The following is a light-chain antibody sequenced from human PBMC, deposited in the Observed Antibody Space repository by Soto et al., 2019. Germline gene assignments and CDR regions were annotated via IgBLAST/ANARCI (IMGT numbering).Light chain of an antibody. CDR1: QSVSSSY. CDR2: GAS. Sequence: EIVLTQFPGTLSLSPGERATLSCMASQSVSSSYLAWYQQKPGQAPRLLIYGASSRATGIPDRFSGSGSGTDFTLTISRLEPEDFAVYYCQQYGSSPLTFGGGTKVDIK. J-gene: IGKJ4*01. CDR3: QQYGSSPLT. V-gene: IGKV3-20*01.